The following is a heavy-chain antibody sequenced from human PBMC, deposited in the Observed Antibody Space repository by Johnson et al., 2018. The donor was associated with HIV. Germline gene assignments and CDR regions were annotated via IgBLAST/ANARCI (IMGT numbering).Heavy chain of an antibody. D-gene: IGHD1-14*01. CDR1: GFTFSSYW. V-gene: IGHV3-7*05. CDR2: IKQDGSEK. J-gene: IGHJ3*02. CDR3: ARDTSWSDTGSIDAFDI. Sequence: VQLVESWGGLVQPGGSLRLSCAASGFTFSSYWMSWVRQAPGKGLEWVANIKQDGSEKYYVDSVKGRFTISRDNAKNSLYLQMNSLRAEYTAVYYCARDTSWSDTGSIDAFDIWGQGTMVTVSS.